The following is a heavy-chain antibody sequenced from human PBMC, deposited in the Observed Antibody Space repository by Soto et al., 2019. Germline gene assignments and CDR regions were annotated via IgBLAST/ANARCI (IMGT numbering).Heavy chain of an antibody. CDR3: ARAENSFWSGYRFDY. J-gene: IGHJ4*02. V-gene: IGHV3-48*01. D-gene: IGHD3-3*01. CDR1: GFTFSSYS. Sequence: GGSLRLSCAASGFTFSSYSMNWVRQAPGKGLEWVSYISSSSSTIYYADSVKGRFTISRDNAKNSLYLQMNSLRAEDTAVYYCARAENSFWSGYRFDYWGQGTLVTVS. CDR2: ISSSSSTI.